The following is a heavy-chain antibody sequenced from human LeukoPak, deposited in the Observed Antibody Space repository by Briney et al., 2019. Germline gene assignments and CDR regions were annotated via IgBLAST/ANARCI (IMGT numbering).Heavy chain of an antibody. CDR3: AGRSPSGSFFDY. V-gene: IGHV3-53*01. CDR1: GFTFSSYS. D-gene: IGHD1-26*01. CDR2: IYSGGGT. Sequence: GGSLRLSCAASGFTFSSYSMSWVRQAPGKGLEWVSLIYSGGGTYYADSVKGRFIISRDNSKNTLYLQMNSLRAEDTAVYFCAGRSPSGSFFDYWGQGTLVTVSS. J-gene: IGHJ4*02.